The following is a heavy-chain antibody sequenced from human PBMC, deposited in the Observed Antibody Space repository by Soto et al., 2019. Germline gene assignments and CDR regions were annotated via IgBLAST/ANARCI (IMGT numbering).Heavy chain of an antibody. J-gene: IGHJ4*02. CDR1: GASSNTHGSY. Sequence: SEPLSVTCTVSGASSNTHGSYWSWIRHKPGEGLEWIGYITYIASSYYNPSLTSRVTMSIDTSKNQFSLHPNSVSVADTAMCYCPGDFGVSRRFFDYWGQGTLVTVSS. V-gene: IGHV4-31*03. CDR3: PGDFGVSRRFFDY. CDR2: ITYIASS. D-gene: IGHD3-3*01.